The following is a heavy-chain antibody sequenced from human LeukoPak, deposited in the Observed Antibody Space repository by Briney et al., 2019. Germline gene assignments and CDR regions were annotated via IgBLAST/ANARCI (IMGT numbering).Heavy chain of an antibody. Sequence: GGSLRLSCAASGFTFDDYGMSWVRQAPGKGLEWVSGINWNGGSTGYADSVKGRFTISRDNAKNSLYLQMNSLRAEDTALYYCARRGAAMAEGYYFDYWGQGTLVTVSS. V-gene: IGHV3-20*04. CDR3: ARRGAAMAEGYYFDY. D-gene: IGHD5-18*01. CDR1: GFTFDDYG. CDR2: INWNGGST. J-gene: IGHJ4*02.